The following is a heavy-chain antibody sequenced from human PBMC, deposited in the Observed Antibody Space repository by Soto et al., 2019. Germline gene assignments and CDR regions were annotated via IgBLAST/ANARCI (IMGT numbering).Heavy chain of an antibody. CDR1: GDTVTKYG. CDR2: ISFYNGNT. V-gene: IGHV1-18*01. Sequence: QVQLVQSGGEVKKPGASVKVSCKASGDTVTKYGISWVRQAPGQGLEWLGWISFYNGNTNYALKFQDRITFTTDTSTSTAAMELRSLTSVDTAVSYCACATSIAVAGKATWGPGTVVPVSS. D-gene: IGHD6-19*01. J-gene: IGHJ4*02. CDR3: ACATSIAVAGKAT.